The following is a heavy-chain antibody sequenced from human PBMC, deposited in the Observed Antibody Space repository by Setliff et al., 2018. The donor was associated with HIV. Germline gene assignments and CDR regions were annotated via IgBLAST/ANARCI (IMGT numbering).Heavy chain of an antibody. D-gene: IGHD1-26*01. V-gene: IGHV4-39*01. CDR1: GGSISSSSYY. Sequence: ASETLSLTCTVSGGSISSSSYYWGWIRQPPGKGLEWIGSIYYTGSTHHNPSLESRVATSVDTSKNQFSLKLSSVTAADTAVYYCARIVRWELVATSTFFYYYMDVWGKGTTVTVSS. CDR3: ARIVRWELVATSTFFYYYMDV. J-gene: IGHJ6*03. CDR2: IYYTGST.